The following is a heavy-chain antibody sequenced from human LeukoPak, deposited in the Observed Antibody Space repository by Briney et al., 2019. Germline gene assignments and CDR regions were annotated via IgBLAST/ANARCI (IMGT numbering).Heavy chain of an antibody. Sequence: PGGSLRLSCTTSGFAFDDFAMSWVRQPAGKGLEWVGFIRRRAYGGAAEYAASVKGRFIISRDDSKGIAYLQMNSLKTEDTAAYYCSRNGLVDFDYWGQGSRVTVSS. CDR2: IRRRAYGGAA. CDR1: GFAFDDFA. CDR3: SRNGLVDFDY. J-gene: IGHJ4*02. V-gene: IGHV3-49*04.